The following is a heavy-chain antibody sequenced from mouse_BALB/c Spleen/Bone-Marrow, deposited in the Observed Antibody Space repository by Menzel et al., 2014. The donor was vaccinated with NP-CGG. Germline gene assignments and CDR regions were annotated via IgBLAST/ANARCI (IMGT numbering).Heavy chain of an antibody. D-gene: IGHD4-1*01. Sequence: EVKLMESGGDLVKPGGSLKLSCAASGFTFSNYGMSWVRQTPDKRLEWVATISSVGSYTYYPDSVKGRFTISRDNAKNTLFLQMSSLKSEDTAMYYCARRGTGTGSYYFDYWGQGTTLTVFS. J-gene: IGHJ2*01. CDR1: GFTFSNYG. CDR2: ISSVGSYT. CDR3: ARRGTGTGSYYFDY. V-gene: IGHV5-6*02.